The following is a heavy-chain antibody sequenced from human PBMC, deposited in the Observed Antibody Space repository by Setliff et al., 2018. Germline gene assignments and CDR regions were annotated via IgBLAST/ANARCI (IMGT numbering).Heavy chain of an antibody. CDR3: ARTPYYYDTAGYDF. D-gene: IGHD3-22*01. J-gene: IGHJ4*02. CDR2: IYTTGST. CDR1: GGSISSYY. Sequence: SETLSLTCTVSGGSISSYYWSWIRQPAGKGLEWIGHIYTTGSTNYNPSLKSRVTLSVDTSKNQFSLKLTSVTAADAAIYYCARTPYYYDTAGYDFWGQGTLVTVSS. V-gene: IGHV4-4*07.